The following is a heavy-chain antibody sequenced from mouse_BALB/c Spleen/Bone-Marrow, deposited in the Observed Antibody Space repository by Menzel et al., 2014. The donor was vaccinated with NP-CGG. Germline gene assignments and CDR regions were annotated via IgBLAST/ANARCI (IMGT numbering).Heavy chain of an antibody. CDR3: ARLDGYYVAMDY. D-gene: IGHD2-3*01. CDR2: IYPYNGGT. CDR1: GYTFTDYN. J-gene: IGHJ4*01. V-gene: IGHV1S29*02. Sequence: VQLQQSGPELVKPGASVKISCKASGYTFTDYNMHWVKQSHGKSLEWIGYIYPYNGGTGYNQKFKSKATLTVDNSSSTAYMELRSLTSEDSAVYYCARLDGYYVAMDYWDQGTSVTVSS.